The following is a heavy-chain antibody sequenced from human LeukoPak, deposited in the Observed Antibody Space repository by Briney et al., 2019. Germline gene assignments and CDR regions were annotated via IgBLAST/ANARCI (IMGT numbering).Heavy chain of an antibody. CDR1: GGSISSGDYY. CDR3: ARSDIVVVPAAIGMDV. CDR2: IYYSGST. V-gene: IGHV4-30-4*01. J-gene: IGHJ6*02. D-gene: IGHD2-2*02. Sequence: SETLSLTCAVSGGSISSGDYYWSWIRQPPGKGLEWIGYIYYSGSTYYNPSLKSRVTISVDTSKNQFSPKLSSVTAADTAVYYCARSDIVVVPAAIGMDVWGQGTTVTVSS.